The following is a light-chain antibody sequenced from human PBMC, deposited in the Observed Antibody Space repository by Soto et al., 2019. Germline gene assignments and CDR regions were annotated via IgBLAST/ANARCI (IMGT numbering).Light chain of an antibody. CDR2: EVS. J-gene: IGLJ1*01. CDR3: TSYAGTYSFFYV. CDR1: SSDVVAYNY. Sequence: QSALTQPPSASGSPGQSVTISCTGTSSDVVAYNYVSWYQQLPGKAPKLIIYEVSTRPSGVPDRFSGSKSGNTASLTVSGLQAEDEADYYCTSYAGTYSFFYVFGTGTKLTVL. V-gene: IGLV2-8*01.